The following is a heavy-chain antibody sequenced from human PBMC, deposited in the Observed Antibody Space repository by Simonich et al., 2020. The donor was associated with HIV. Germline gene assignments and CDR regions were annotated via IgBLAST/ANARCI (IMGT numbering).Heavy chain of an antibody. J-gene: IGHJ4*02. V-gene: IGHV4-59*12. CDR1: GGSISSYY. CDR2: IYHSGKI. D-gene: IGHD2-8*02. CDR3: ASSAWSQAEFGY. Sequence: QLQLQESGPGLVKPSENLYLTCTVSGGSISSYYWNWIRQPPGKGLEWVGFIYHSGKIKYTPSRTRRVTISLDTSKNRCSLKLSSVSAADTAIYYCASSAWSQAEFGYWGQGTLVTVSS.